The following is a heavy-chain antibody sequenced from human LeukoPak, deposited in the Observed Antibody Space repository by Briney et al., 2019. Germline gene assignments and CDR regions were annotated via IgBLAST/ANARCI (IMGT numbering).Heavy chain of an antibody. CDR3: FVGPHPYDAGDWPPN. CDR2: ISYDGSNK. V-gene: IGHV3-30*14. D-gene: IGHD3-16*01. Sequence: GGSLRLSCAASGFTFSSYAMHWVRQAPGKGLEWVAVISYDGSNKYYADSVKGRFTISRDNSKNTVYLQMNSLTSDDTAIYYCFVGPHPYDAGDWPPNWGQGTLVTVSS. CDR1: GFTFSSYA. J-gene: IGHJ4*02.